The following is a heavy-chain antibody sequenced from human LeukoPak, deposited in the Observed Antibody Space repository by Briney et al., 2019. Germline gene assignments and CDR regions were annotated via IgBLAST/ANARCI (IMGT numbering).Heavy chain of an antibody. CDR3: ARAHYHGSGSYGKADAFDI. Sequence: PSETLSLTCAVYGGSFSGYYWSWIRQPPGKGLEWIGSIYYSGSTYYNPSLKSRVTISVDTSKNQFSLKLSSVTAADTAVYYCARAHYHGSGSYGKADAFDIWGQGTMVTVSS. J-gene: IGHJ3*02. D-gene: IGHD3-10*01. V-gene: IGHV4-34*01. CDR2: IYYSGST. CDR1: GGSFSGYY.